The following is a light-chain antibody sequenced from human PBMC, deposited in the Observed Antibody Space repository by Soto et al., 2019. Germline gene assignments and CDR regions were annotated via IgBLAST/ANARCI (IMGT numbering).Light chain of an antibody. CDR2: DIS. V-gene: IGKV3D-15*01. J-gene: IGKJ4*01. Sequence: ETVITQFPATLSVSPGKRATLSCRPSQYVSTNLAWYQQQPGQPPRLLIYDISNSATGIPARFSGSGSETEFALTISSXQSEDFAVYYRQQYDTWPLSFGGGTKVDIK. CDR1: QYVSTN. CDR3: QQYDTWPLS.